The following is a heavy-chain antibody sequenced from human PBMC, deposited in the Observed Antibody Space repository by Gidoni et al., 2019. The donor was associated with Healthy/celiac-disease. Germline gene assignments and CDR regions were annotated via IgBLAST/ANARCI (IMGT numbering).Heavy chain of an antibody. D-gene: IGHD2-8*02. CDR2: IYYSVST. V-gene: IGHV4-39*01. CDR3: AGRQRSPPRWSPGASWFDP. Sequence: QLQLQGSCPGRVKPSEPLSLPCPVPGGSISSSSYYWGWIRQPPGKGLGWIGGIYYSVSTYYNPSLKGRVTMSVDTSKNQFSLKLSSVTAADTAVYYCAGRQRSPPRWSPGASWFDPWGQGTLVTVSS. CDR1: GGSISSSSYY. J-gene: IGHJ5*02.